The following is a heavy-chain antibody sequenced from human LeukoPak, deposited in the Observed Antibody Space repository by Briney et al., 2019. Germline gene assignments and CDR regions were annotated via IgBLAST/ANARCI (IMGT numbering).Heavy chain of an antibody. D-gene: IGHD5-18*01. Sequence: SETPSLTCTVSGGSISSSSYYWGWIRQPPGKGLEWIGTIYYSGTTYYNPSLKSRVTISLDTSENQFSLKLTSVTAADTAVYYCARARDTAMGPFDYWGQGTLVTVSS. CDR2: IYYSGTT. J-gene: IGHJ4*02. V-gene: IGHV4-39*07. CDR3: ARARDTAMGPFDY. CDR1: GGSISSSSYY.